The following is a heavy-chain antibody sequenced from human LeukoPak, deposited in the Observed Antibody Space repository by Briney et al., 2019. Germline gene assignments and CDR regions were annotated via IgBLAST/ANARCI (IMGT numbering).Heavy chain of an antibody. Sequence: PSATLSLTCTVSGDSISSYYWNWIRQPPGKGLEWIGHIHFSGDANYNPSLKSRVTISLDSAKNQFSLRLISVTAADTAVYYCARRVQMSSASATSNTWLDPWGQGTLVSVSP. J-gene: IGHJ5*02. CDR2: IHFSGDA. D-gene: IGHD3-10*01. CDR1: GDSISSYY. CDR3: ARRVQMSSASATSNTWLDP. V-gene: IGHV4-59*01.